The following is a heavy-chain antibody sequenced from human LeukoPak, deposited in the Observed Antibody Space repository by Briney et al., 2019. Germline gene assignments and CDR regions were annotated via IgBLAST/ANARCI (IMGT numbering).Heavy chain of an antibody. CDR2: IYYSGST. D-gene: IGHD6-19*01. Sequence: SETLSLTCTVSDGSISSYYWTWIRQPPGKGLEWIGYIYYSGSTNYNPSLKSRVTISVDTSKNQFSLKLSSVTAADTAVYYCARGRGSGWGNWFDPWGQGTLVTVSS. J-gene: IGHJ5*02. CDR1: DGSISSYY. V-gene: IGHV4-59*12. CDR3: ARGRGSGWGNWFDP.